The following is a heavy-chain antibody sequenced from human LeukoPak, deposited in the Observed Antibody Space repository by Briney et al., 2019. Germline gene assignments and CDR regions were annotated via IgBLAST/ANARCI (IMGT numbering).Heavy chain of an antibody. V-gene: IGHV4-31*03. J-gene: IGHJ5*02. CDR3: ARDGRLWFGETNWFDP. Sequence: PSETLSLTCTLSGDSVISGSYYWSWIRQPPGKGLEWIGCIYYSGTTYYNPSLKSRVIVSLDTSKNQLSLKLSSLTAADTAFYYCARDGRLWFGETNWFDPWGQGTLVTVSS. CDR2: IYYSGTT. CDR1: GDSVISGSYY. D-gene: IGHD3-10*01.